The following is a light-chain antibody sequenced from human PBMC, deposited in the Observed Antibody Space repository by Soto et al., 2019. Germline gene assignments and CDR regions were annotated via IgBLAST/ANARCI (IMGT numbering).Light chain of an antibody. V-gene: IGKV3-20*01. CDR2: DAS. Sequence: EIVLTQSPGTLSLSPGERATLSCRASQSVRSNHLAWYQQKPGQAPRLPIYDASSRATGIPDRFSGSGSGTDFTLTISRLEPEDFAVYYCQQYGSSPRTFGRGTKLEI. CDR3: QQYGSSPRT. J-gene: IGKJ2*01. CDR1: QSVRSNH.